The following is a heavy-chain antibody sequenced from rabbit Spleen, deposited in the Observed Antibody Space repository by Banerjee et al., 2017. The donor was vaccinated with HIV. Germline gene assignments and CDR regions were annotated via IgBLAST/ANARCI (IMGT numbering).Heavy chain of an antibody. V-gene: IGHV1S45*01. CDR2: IDTGSSGFT. Sequence: EQLVESGGGLVKPGASLTLTCKASGFPFSDKAVMCWVRQAPGKGLEWIVCIDTGSSGFTYSATWAKGRFTISKTSSTTVTLQMTSLTVADTATYFCARETSSGWGVVSYYFNLWGQGTLVTVS. CDR3: ARETSSGWGVVSYYFNL. CDR1: GFPFSDKAV. D-gene: IGHD4-1*01. J-gene: IGHJ4*01.